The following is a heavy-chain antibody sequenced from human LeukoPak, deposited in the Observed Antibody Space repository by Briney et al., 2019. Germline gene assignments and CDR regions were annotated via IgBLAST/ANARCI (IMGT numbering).Heavy chain of an antibody. CDR3: ARGSEGYSYGPFDY. CDR1: GGSFSGYY. Sequence: PSETLSLTCAVYGGSFSGYYWSWIRQPPGKGLEWIGEINRSGSTNYNPSLKSRVTISVDTSKNQFSLKLSSVTAADTAVYYCARGSEGYSYGPFDYWGQGTLVTVSS. J-gene: IGHJ4*02. CDR2: INRSGST. D-gene: IGHD5-18*01. V-gene: IGHV4-34*01.